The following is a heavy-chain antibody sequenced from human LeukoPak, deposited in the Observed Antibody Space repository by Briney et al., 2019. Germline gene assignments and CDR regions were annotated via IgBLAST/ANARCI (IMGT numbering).Heavy chain of an antibody. Sequence: SGTPCVTCTVSGGSISNDNWSWRRQAPGEELEWIGRIYTRGSTNYNPSLQSRVTISLDKPKTQFSPNLNSVTAADTAVYYCARGGTYGSGRNQHTTLDYWGQGTLVTVPS. V-gene: IGHV4-4*07. D-gene: IGHD3-10*01. J-gene: IGHJ4*02. CDR2: IYTRGST. CDR3: ARGGTYGSGRNQHTTLDY. CDR1: GGSISNDN.